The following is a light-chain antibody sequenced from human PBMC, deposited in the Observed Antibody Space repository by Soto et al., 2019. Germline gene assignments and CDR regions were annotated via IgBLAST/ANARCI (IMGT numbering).Light chain of an antibody. V-gene: IGLV2-14*01. CDR2: EVS. Sequence: VLTQPASVSVSPGQSITISCTGTSSDVGGYNYVSWYQQHLGKAPKLMIYEVSNRPSGVSNRFSGSKSGNTASLTISGLQAEDEADYYCSSYTSSSTLVFGTGTKVTVL. J-gene: IGLJ1*01. CDR3: SSYTSSSTLV. CDR1: SSDVGGYNY.